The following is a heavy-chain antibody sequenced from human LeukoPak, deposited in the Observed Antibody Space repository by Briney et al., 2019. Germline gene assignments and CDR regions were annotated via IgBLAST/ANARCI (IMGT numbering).Heavy chain of an antibody. CDR2: MNPNSGNT. CDR3: ARSFLEWLLISGPTRYGMDV. D-gene: IGHD3-3*01. V-gene: IGHV1-8*01. J-gene: IGHJ6*02. Sequence: ASVKVSCKASGYTFTSYDINWVRQATGQGLEWMGWMNPNSGNTGYAQKFQGRVTMTRNTSISTAYMELSSLRSEGTAVYYCARSFLEWLLISGPTRYGMDVWGQGTTVTVSS. CDR1: GYTFTSYD.